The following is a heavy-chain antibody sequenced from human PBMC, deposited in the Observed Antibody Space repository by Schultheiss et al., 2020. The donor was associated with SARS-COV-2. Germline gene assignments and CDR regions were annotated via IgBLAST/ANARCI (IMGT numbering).Heavy chain of an antibody. V-gene: IGHV3-23*01. CDR2: ISGSGGST. Sequence: GESLKISCAASGFTFSSYAMSWVRQAPGKGLEWVSAISGSGGSTYYADSVKGRFTISRDNSKNTLYLQMNSLRAEVTAVYYCAPPGDRYFDYWGQGTLVTVSS. D-gene: IGHD7-27*01. CDR3: APPGDRYFDY. J-gene: IGHJ4*02. CDR1: GFTFSSYA.